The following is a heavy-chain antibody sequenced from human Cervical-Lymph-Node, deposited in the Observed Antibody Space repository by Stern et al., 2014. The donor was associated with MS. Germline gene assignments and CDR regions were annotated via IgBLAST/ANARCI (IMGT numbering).Heavy chain of an antibody. D-gene: IGHD1-26*01. Sequence: VQLVQSGGGLVKPGGSLRLSCAASGFTFSSYTMNWVRQAPGQGLEWVSSINTKSTYIYYADSVKGRFTVSRDNAKNSLYLQMSSLRGDDTAVYYCANGSPLHYWGQGTLVTVSS. CDR2: INTKSTYI. V-gene: IGHV3-21*01. CDR1: GFTFSSYT. CDR3: ANGSPLHY. J-gene: IGHJ4*02.